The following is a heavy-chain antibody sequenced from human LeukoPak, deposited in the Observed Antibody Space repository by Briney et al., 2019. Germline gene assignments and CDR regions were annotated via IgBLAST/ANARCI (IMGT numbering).Heavy chain of an antibody. CDR3: ARVPLGYSGAYYFDY. CDR2: ISSSGST. Sequence: SETLSLTCTVSRGSISASIRSYYWSWLRQPPGKGLEWIGYISSSGSTNANPSLRSRVTISVDTSKNHFFLNLSSVSAADTAVYYCARVPLGYSGAYYFDYWGPGTLVTVSP. CDR1: RGSISASIRSYY. D-gene: IGHD5-12*01. J-gene: IGHJ4*02. V-gene: IGHV4-61*03.